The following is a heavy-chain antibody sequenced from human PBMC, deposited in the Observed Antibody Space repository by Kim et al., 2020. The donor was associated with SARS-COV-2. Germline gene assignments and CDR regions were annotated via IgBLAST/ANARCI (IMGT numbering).Heavy chain of an antibody. V-gene: IGHV3-48*03. CDR3: ARYYYDSSGYSSYYFDY. Sequence: VKGRFTISRDNAKNSLYLQMNSLRAEDTAVYYCARYYYDSSGYSSYYFDYWGQGTLVTVSS. J-gene: IGHJ4*02. D-gene: IGHD3-22*01.